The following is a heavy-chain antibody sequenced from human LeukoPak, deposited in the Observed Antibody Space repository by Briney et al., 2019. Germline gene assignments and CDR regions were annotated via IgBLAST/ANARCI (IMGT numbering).Heavy chain of an antibody. Sequence: GASVKVSCKASGYTFTSYDINWVRQATGQGLEWMGRINPNSGGTNYAQKFQGRVTMTRDTSISTAYMELSRLRSDDTAVYYCARTTRNWNSWGARDYWGQGTLVTVSS. V-gene: IGHV1-2*06. CDR3: ARTTRNWNSWGARDY. D-gene: IGHD1-7*01. CDR1: GYTFTSYD. CDR2: INPNSGGT. J-gene: IGHJ4*02.